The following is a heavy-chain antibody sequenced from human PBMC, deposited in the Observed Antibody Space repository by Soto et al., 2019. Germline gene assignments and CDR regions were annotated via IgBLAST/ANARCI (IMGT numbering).Heavy chain of an antibody. CDR1: GGTFSSYT. V-gene: IGHV1-69*04. D-gene: IGHD3-10*01. CDR3: VRDGDSTTQTWGFGDS. CDR2: IIPIFGVT. Sequence: QVQVVQSGAEVKKPGSSVKVSCKASGGTFSSYTIPWVRQAPGQGLEWLGRIIPIFGVTNYAQKFQDRVTMSADRPTTTAYMELSSLTYADTDVYYCVRDGDSTTQTWGFGDSWGQGTLVTVSS. J-gene: IGHJ4*02.